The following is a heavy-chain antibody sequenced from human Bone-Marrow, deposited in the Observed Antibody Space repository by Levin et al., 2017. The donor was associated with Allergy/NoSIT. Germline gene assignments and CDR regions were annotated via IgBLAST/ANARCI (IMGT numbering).Heavy chain of an antibody. Sequence: ASVKVSCKASGYTFTDYVLHWVRQAPGQGLEWMGWMNSANGNTKNPQKFQGRVTMTTDTSPNTAYMELSSLTSEDTGLYYCVSDGAYGSHDSEFDFWGQGPLVTVSS. CDR1: GYTFTDYV. V-gene: IGHV1-3*01. J-gene: IGHJ4*02. CDR2: MNSANGNT. CDR3: VSDGAYGSHDSEFDF. D-gene: IGHD3-10*01.